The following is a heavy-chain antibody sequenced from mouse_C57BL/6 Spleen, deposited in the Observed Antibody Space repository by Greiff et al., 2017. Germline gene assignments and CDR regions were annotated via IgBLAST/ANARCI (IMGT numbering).Heavy chain of an antibody. CDR2: IRNKANNHAT. V-gene: IGHV6-6*01. CDR1: GFTFSDAW. D-gene: IGHD1-1*01. CDR3: TKTTVVARYFDV. J-gene: IGHJ1*03. Sequence: EVKLQESGGGLVQPGGSMKLSCAASGFTFSDAWMDWVRQSPEKGLEWVAEIRNKANNHATYYAESVKGRFTISRDDSKSSVYLQMNSLRAEDTGIYYCTKTTVVARYFDVWGTGTTVTVSS.